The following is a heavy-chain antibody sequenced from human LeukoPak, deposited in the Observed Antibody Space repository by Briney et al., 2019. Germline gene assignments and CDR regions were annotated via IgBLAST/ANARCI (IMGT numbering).Heavy chain of an antibody. CDR3: AINPILYSGLKGSWFDP. J-gene: IGHJ5*02. D-gene: IGHD1-26*01. CDR1: EGTFRSYA. V-gene: IGHV1-69*05. CDR2: IIPIFGTA. Sequence: SVKVFCTASEGTFRSYAISCVRRAPGQGLEWMGGIIPIFGTANYAQKFQGRVTITTDESTSTAYMELSSLRSEDTAVYYCAINPILYSGLKGSWFDPWGQGTLVTVSS.